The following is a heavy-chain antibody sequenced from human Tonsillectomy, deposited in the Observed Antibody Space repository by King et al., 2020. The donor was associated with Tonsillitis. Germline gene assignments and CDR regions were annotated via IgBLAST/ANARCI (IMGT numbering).Heavy chain of an antibody. Sequence: VQLVESGGGLIQPGGSLRLSCAASGLTVSAHYMSWVRQAPGKGPQWVSVLYPYERTDYADSVRGRFIISRDNSKNTLYLQMNSLRADDSAVYYCATYITWDVGLKYFRHWGQGALVTVSS. J-gene: IGHJ1*01. V-gene: IGHV3-53*01. CDR1: GLTVSAHY. CDR2: LYPYERT. D-gene: IGHD3-10*01. CDR3: ATYITWDVGLKYFRH.